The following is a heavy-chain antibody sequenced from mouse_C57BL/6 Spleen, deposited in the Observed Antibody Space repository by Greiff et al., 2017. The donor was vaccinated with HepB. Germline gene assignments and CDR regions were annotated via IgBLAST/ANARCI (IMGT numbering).Heavy chain of an antibody. J-gene: IGHJ3*01. Sequence: QVQLQQSGAELVRPGASVTLSCKASGYTFTDYEMHWVKQAPVHGLEWIGAIDPETGGTAYNQKFKGKAILTADKSSSTAYMELRSLTSEDSAVYYCTRRYSNSLFAYWGQGTLVTVSA. CDR2: IDPETGGT. CDR3: TRRYSNSLFAY. V-gene: IGHV1-15*01. CDR1: GYTFTDYE. D-gene: IGHD2-5*01.